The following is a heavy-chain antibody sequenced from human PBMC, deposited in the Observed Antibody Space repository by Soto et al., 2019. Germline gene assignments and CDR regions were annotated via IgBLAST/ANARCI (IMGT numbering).Heavy chain of an antibody. CDR3: AIQRNWSDVVVDV. V-gene: IGHV5-10-1*01. CDR2: IDPSDSYT. Sequence: GESLKISCKGSGYSFTSYWISWVRQMPGKGLEWMGRIDPSDSYTNYSPSFQGHVTISADKSISTAYLQWSSLKASDTAMYYCAIQRNWSDVVVDVWGQGTTVTVSS. CDR1: GYSFTSYW. J-gene: IGHJ6*02. D-gene: IGHD1-1*01.